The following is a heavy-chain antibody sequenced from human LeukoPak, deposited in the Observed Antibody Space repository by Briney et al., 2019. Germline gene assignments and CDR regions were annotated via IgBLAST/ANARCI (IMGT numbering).Heavy chain of an antibody. Sequence: ASETLSLTCTVSGGSIGSYYWSWIRQPPGKGLEWIGYIYYSGSTNYTPSLKSRVTMSVDTSKNQFSLKLTSVTAADTAVYYCARLLHPGSSWWYFDLWGRGTLVTVSS. V-gene: IGHV4-59*08. CDR3: ARLLHPGSSWWYFDL. J-gene: IGHJ2*01. D-gene: IGHD6-13*01. CDR1: GGSIGSYY. CDR2: IYYSGST.